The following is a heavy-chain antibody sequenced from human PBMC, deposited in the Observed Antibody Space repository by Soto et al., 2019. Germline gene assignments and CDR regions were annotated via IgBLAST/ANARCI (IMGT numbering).Heavy chain of an antibody. CDR2: ISAYNGNT. V-gene: IGHV1-18*01. J-gene: IGHJ5*02. Sequence: QVQLVQSGAEVKKPGASVKVSCKASGSTFTSYGISWVRQAPGQGLEWMGWISAYNGNTNYAQKLQGRVXMXPXXSTSTAYMELRSLRSDDTAVYYCARDGSGFEWFDPWGQGTLVTVSS. CDR3: ARDGSGFEWFDP. CDR1: GSTFTSYG. D-gene: IGHD3-10*01.